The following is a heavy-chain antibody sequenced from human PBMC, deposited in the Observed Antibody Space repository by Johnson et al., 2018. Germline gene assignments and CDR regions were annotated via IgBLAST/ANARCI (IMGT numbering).Heavy chain of an antibody. J-gene: IGHJ1*01. CDR1: GFTFSSYG. CDR3: AAPPHYYDSSGYYSGWFRH. D-gene: IGHD3-22*01. CDR2: IWYDGSNK. V-gene: IGHV3-33*01. Sequence: QVQLVQSGGGVVQPGRSLRLSCAASGFTFSSYGMHWVRQAPGKGLEWVAVIWYDGSNKYYADSVKGRFTISRDNSKNTLYLQMNSLRAEDTAVYYCAAPPHYYDSSGYYSGWFRHWGQGTLVTVSS.